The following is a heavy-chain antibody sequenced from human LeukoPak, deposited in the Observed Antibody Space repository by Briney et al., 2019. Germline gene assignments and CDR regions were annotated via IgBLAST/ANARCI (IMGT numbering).Heavy chain of an antibody. CDR1: GGSFSGYY. CDR2: INHSGST. CDR3: ARGLIRFWLTPYFDY. J-gene: IGHJ4*02. Sequence: SETLSLTCAVYGGSFSGYYWSWIRQPPGKGLEWIGEINHSGSTNYNPSLKSRVTISVDTSKNQFSLKLSSVTAADTAVYYCARGLIRFWLTPYFDYWGQGTLVTVSS. D-gene: IGHD3-3*01. V-gene: IGHV4-34*01.